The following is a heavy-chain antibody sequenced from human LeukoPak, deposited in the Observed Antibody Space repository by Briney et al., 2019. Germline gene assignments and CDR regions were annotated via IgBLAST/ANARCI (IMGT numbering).Heavy chain of an antibody. Sequence: PSETLSLTCAVYGGSFSGHYWDWIRQPPGKGLEWIGEINHSGSTNYNPSLKSRVTISVDTSKNQFSLKLSSVTAADTAVYYCASRSTDYYMDVWGKGTTVTISS. J-gene: IGHJ6*03. CDR3: ASRSTDYYMDV. V-gene: IGHV4-34*01. CDR1: GGSFSGHY. CDR2: INHSGST. D-gene: IGHD2-2*01.